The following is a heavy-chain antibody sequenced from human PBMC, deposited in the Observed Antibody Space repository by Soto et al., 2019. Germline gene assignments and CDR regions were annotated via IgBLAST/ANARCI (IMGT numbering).Heavy chain of an antibody. Sequence: SGGSLRLSCAASGFTFSSYSMTWVRQAPGKGLEWVSSISSSSSYINYADSVKGRFTISRDNSKNSLYLQMNSLRAEDTAVYYCARDRHNSNDYSMWYYWGQGTLVTVSS. CDR1: GFTFSSYS. D-gene: IGHD3-22*01. CDR3: ARDRHNSNDYSMWYY. J-gene: IGHJ4*02. V-gene: IGHV3-21*01. CDR2: ISSSSSYI.